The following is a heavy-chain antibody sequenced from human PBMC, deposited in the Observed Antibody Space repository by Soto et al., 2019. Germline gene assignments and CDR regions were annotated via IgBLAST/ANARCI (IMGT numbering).Heavy chain of an antibody. Sequence: QITLKESGPTLVKPTQTLTLTCTFSGFSLSTSGVGVGWIRQPPGKALEWLALIYWDDDKRYSPSLKSRLTMPKDTSKNPGVLTMTNMDPVDTATYYCAHSASLGYCISTSCYGGGKWFDPWGQGTLVTVSS. CDR2: IYWDDDK. D-gene: IGHD2-2*01. J-gene: IGHJ5*02. V-gene: IGHV2-5*02. CDR1: GFSLSTSGVG. CDR3: AHSASLGYCISTSCYGGGKWFDP.